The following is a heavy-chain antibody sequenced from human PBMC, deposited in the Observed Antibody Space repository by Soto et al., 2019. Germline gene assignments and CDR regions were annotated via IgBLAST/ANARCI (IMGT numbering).Heavy chain of an antibody. CDR3: ASYYYYGMDV. CDR1: GYSFTSYW. J-gene: IGHJ6*02. V-gene: IGHV5-10-1*01. Sequence: GESLKISCKGSGYSFTSYWIGWVRQMPGKGLEWMGRIDPSDSYTNYRPSFQGHVTISAGKSISTAYLQWSSLKASDTAMYYCASYYYYGMDVWGQGTTVTVSS. CDR2: IDPSDSYT.